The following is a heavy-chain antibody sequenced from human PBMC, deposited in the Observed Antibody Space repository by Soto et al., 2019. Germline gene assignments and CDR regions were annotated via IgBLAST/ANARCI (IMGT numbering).Heavy chain of an antibody. CDR1: GFSVSSNY. J-gene: IGHJ6*02. CDR2: FYTDGSR. CDR3: TREDYYGSKMHGMDV. D-gene: IGHD3-22*01. V-gene: IGHV3-53*01. Sequence: VGSMRLSCAASGFSVSSNYMSWVRQAPGKGLEWVSVFYTDGSRYYADSVKGRCTMSRDTSKNTLNLQMNSLRAEDTAVYYCTREDYYGSKMHGMDVWGQGTTVTVSS.